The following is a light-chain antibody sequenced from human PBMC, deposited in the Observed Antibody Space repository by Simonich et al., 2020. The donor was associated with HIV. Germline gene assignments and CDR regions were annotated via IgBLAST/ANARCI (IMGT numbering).Light chain of an antibody. CDR1: QSPLHSNGFNY. Sequence: DVVMTQSPLSLPFTLGQPASISCRSSQSPLHSNGFNYLDWYLQKPGQSPQLLIYLGSNRASGVPDRFSGSGSGTDFTLKISRVEAEDVGVYYCMQALQTPPAFGQGTRLEIK. V-gene: IGKV2-28*01. J-gene: IGKJ5*01. CDR3: MQALQTPPA. CDR2: LGS.